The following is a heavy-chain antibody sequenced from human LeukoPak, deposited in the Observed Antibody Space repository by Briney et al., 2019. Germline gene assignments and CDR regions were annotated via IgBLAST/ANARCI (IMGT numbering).Heavy chain of an antibody. D-gene: IGHD3-16*01. Sequence: PGGSLRLSCTASGLTLNYYAVNWVRQAPGKGLQWVSGISVNDDTAYYADSVKGRFTISRDKSTNTVYLQMNGLRVEDTALFYCAGGEGAAGVYDALDFCSEGTLVTVSS. J-gene: IGHJ3*01. V-gene: IGHV3-23*01. CDR3: AGGEGAAGVYDALDF. CDR1: GLTLNYYA. CDR2: ISVNDDTA.